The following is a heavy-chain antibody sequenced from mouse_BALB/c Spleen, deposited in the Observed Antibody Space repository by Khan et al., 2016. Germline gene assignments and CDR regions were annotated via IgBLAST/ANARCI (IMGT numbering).Heavy chain of an antibody. CDR3: TAHYYGGY. D-gene: IGHD1-2*01. Sequence: LQQSGTVLARPGASVKMSCKASGYTFTNYWMHWVKPRPGQGLEWIGAIYPGNSDTNYNQKFKGKAKLTAVTSTSTAYMELSSLTNEDSAVYYCTAHYYGGYWGQGTTLTVSS. CDR1: GYTFTNYW. V-gene: IGHV1-5*01. CDR2: IYPGNSDT. J-gene: IGHJ2*01.